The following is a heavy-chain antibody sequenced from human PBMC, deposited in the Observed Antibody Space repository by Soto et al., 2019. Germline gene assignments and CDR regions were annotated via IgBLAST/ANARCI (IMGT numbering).Heavy chain of an antibody. V-gene: IGHV3-53*01. Sequence: GGSLILSCAAPGFTVSSDYMSWVRQAPGKGLEWVSVIYTGGSTYYADSVKGRFTFSRDNSKNTLYLQMNSLRAEDTAVYYCARAYGGNPALFDPWGQGTLVTVSS. CDR3: ARAYGGNPALFDP. D-gene: IGHD4-17*01. J-gene: IGHJ5*02. CDR1: GFTVSSDY. CDR2: IYTGGST.